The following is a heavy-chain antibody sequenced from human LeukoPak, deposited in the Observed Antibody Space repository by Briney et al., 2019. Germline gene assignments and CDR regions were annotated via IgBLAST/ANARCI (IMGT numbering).Heavy chain of an antibody. D-gene: IGHD4-17*01. CDR3: ARVVTVSYWYFDL. J-gene: IGHJ2*01. CDR1: GGSISSYY. Sequence: PSETLSLTCTVPGGSISSYYWSWIRQPPGKGLEWIGYIYYSGSTNYNPSLKSRVTISVDTSKNQFSLKLSSVTAADTAVYYCARVVTVSYWYFDLWGRGTLVTVSS. V-gene: IGHV4-59*01. CDR2: IYYSGST.